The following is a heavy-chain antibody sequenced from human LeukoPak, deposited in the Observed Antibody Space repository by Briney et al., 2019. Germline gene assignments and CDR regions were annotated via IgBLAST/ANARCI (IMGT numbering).Heavy chain of an antibody. J-gene: IGHJ4*02. V-gene: IGHV3-23*01. Sequence: PGGSLRLSCAASGFTFSSYAMSWVRQAPGEGLEWVSSISGSGDSSYYADSVKGRFTISRDNSKNTLYLQMNSLRAEDTAVYYCAKGEGSYHGLDYWGQGTLVTVSS. CDR2: ISGSGDSS. D-gene: IGHD1-26*01. CDR1: GFTFSSYA. CDR3: AKGEGSYHGLDY.